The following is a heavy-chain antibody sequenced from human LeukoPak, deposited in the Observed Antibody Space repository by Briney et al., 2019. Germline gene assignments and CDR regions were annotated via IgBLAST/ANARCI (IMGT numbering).Heavy chain of an antibody. J-gene: IGHJ4*02. D-gene: IGHD6-13*01. CDR2: ISSSGSTI. CDR3: ATTGYSNRNY. Sequence: GGSLRLSCAASGFTFSSYEMNRVRQAPGKGLEWVSYISSSGSTIYYADSVKGRFTISRDNAKNTLHLQMNSLRAEDTAVYYCATTGYSNRNYWGQGTLVTVSS. V-gene: IGHV3-48*03. CDR1: GFTFSSYE.